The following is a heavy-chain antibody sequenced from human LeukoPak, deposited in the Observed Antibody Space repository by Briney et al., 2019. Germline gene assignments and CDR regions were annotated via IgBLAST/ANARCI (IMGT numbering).Heavy chain of an antibody. D-gene: IGHD4/OR15-4a*01. CDR1: GFTFSSYS. V-gene: IGHV3-21*01. CDR2: IGSRTGNI. J-gene: IGHJ4*02. CDR3: ARETEPLDYGDSTNLDY. Sequence: GGSLRLSCPASGFTFSSYSMNWVRQAPGKGLEWVAFIGSRTGNIYYADSVKGRFSISRDNAKDSVYLQMNSLRADDTAVYYCARETEPLDYGDSTNLDYWGQGTLVTVSS.